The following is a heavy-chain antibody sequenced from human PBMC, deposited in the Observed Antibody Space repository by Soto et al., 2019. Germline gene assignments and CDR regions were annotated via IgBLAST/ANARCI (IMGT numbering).Heavy chain of an antibody. CDR2: INNSRST. V-gene: IGHV4-34*01. CDR3: ARDKITGLFDY. Sequence: PSETLSLTCAVYGGSFSGYYWTWIRQPPGTGLEWIGEINNSRSTNYNPSLKSRVTISVDTSKNQFSLKLTSVTAADTAVYYCARDKITGLFDYWGQGTLVTVSS. D-gene: IGHD2-8*02. CDR1: GGSFSGYY. J-gene: IGHJ4*02.